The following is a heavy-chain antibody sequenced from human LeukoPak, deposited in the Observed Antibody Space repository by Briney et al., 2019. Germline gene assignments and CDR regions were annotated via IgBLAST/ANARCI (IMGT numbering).Heavy chain of an antibody. V-gene: IGHV1-69*05. CDR1: GGSFSSYA. CDR2: IIPIFGAA. CDR3: AFRGGRLDYYFDY. J-gene: IGHJ4*02. D-gene: IGHD3-10*01. Sequence: ASVKVSCKASGGSFSSYAISWVRQAPGQGLEWMGGIIPIFGAANYAQKFQGRVTMTRDMSTSTVYMELSSLRSDDTAVYYCAFRGGRLDYYFDYWGQGTLVTVSS.